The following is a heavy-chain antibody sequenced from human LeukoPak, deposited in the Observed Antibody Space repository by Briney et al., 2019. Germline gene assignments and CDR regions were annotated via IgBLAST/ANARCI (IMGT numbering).Heavy chain of an antibody. D-gene: IGHD1-26*01. CDR2: INHSGST. CDR3: ARTGGSFYFYYYMDV. CDR1: GGSFSGYY. V-gene: IGHV4-34*01. J-gene: IGHJ6*03. Sequence: PSETLSLTCAVYGGSFSGYYWSWIRQPPGKGLEWIGEINHSGSTNYNPSLKSRVTISVDTSKNQFSLKLRSVTAADTAVYYCARTGGSFYFYYYMDVWGKGTTVTVSS.